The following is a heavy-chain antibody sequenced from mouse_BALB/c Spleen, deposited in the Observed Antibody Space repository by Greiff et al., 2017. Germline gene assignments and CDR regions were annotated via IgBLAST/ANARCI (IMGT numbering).Heavy chain of an antibody. D-gene: IGHD4-1*01. V-gene: IGHV1-7*01. CDR2: INPSTGYT. CDR1: GYTFTSYW. J-gene: IGHJ1*01. CDR3: ARTGTFYWYFDV. Sequence: VQLQQSGAELAKPGASVKMSCKASGYTFTSYWMHWVKQRPGQGLEWIGYINPSTGYTEYNQKFKDKATLTADKSSSTAYMQLSSLTSEDSAVYYCARTGTFYWYFDVWGAGTTVTVSS.